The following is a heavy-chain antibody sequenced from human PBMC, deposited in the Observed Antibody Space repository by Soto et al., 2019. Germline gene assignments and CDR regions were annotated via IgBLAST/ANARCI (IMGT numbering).Heavy chain of an antibody. CDR1: GFPFSSYA. CDR3: AKDPYYDSSGYHDY. CDR2: ISGSGGST. D-gene: IGHD3-22*01. Sequence: GGSLRLSCAASGFPFSSYAMSWVRQAPGKGLEWVSAISGSGGSTYYADSVKGRFTISRDNSKNTLYLQMNSLRAEDTAVYYCAKDPYYDSSGYHDYWGQGTLVTVSS. J-gene: IGHJ4*02. V-gene: IGHV3-23*01.